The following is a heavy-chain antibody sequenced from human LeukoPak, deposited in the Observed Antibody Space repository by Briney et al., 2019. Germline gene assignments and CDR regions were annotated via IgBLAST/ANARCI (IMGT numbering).Heavy chain of an antibody. CDR3: ARESRLLLWFGEPFKGMDV. V-gene: IGHV4-30-4*01. D-gene: IGHD3-10*01. Sequence: SETLSLTCTVSGGSLSSGDYYWSWIRQPPGKGLEWIGYIYYSGSTYYNPSLKSRVTISIDTSKNQFSLKLTSVTAADTAVYYCARESRLLLWFGEPFKGMDVWGQGTTVTVSS. J-gene: IGHJ6*02. CDR2: IYYSGST. CDR1: GGSLSSGDYY.